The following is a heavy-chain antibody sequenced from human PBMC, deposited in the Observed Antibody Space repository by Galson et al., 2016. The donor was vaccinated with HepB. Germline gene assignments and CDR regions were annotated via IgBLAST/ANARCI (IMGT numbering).Heavy chain of an antibody. CDR2: ISYDGSNK. CDR1: GFTFSSYA. V-gene: IGHV3-30-3*01. Sequence: SLRLSCAASGFTFSSYAMHWVRQAPGKGLEWVAVISYDGSNKYYADSVKGRFTISRDNSKNTLYLQMNSLRAGDTAVYYCARQSGPHPDIAVAGDFHYWGQGTLVTVSS. D-gene: IGHD6-19*01. CDR3: ARQSGPHPDIAVAGDFHY. J-gene: IGHJ4*02.